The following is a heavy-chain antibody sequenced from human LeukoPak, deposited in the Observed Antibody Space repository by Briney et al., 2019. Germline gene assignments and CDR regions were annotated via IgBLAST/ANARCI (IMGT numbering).Heavy chain of an antibody. D-gene: IGHD3-22*01. CDR2: ISGNGEST. CDR1: GFTFSSHS. CDR3: VRNYYATSADYDY. V-gene: IGHV3-64D*06. Sequence: GGSLRLSCAGSGFTFSSHSMSWVRQAPGKGLEYVSAISGNGESTYYADSVKDRFSISRDNSKNTLYLQMRSLRDEDTAVYYCVRNYYATSADYDYWGQGTLVTVSS. J-gene: IGHJ4*02.